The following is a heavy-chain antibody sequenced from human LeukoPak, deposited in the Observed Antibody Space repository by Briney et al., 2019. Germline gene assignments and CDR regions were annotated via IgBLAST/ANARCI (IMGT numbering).Heavy chain of an antibody. D-gene: IGHD3-10*01. V-gene: IGHV3-23*01. CDR2: ISGSGGST. Sequence: GGSLRLSCAASGFTFSSYAMSWARQAPGKGLEWVSAISGSGGSTYYADSVKGRFTISRDNSKNTLYLQMNSLRAEDTAVYYCAKNLWFGEYNDYWGLGTLVTVSS. CDR1: GFTFSSYA. J-gene: IGHJ4*02. CDR3: AKNLWFGEYNDY.